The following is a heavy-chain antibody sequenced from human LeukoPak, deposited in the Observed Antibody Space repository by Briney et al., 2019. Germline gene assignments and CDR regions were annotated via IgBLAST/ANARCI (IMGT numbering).Heavy chain of an antibody. V-gene: IGHV4-39*07. CDR2: INHSGST. Sequence: SETLSLTCTVSGGSISSGGYYWSWIRQPPGKGLEWIGEINHSGSTNYNPSLKSRVTISVDTCKNQFSLKLSSVTAADTAVYYCARGRYYYDSSGYYTYYFDYWGQGTLVTVFS. J-gene: IGHJ4*02. CDR1: GGSISSGGYY. D-gene: IGHD3-22*01. CDR3: ARGRYYYDSSGYYTYYFDY.